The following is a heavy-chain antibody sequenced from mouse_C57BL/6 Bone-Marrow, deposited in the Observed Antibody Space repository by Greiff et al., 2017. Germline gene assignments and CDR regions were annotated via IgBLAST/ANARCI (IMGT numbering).Heavy chain of an antibody. CDR2: ISDGGSYT. CDR3: ARAIVYGSRGFDY. CDR1: GFTFSSYA. V-gene: IGHV5-4*03. J-gene: IGHJ2*01. Sequence: DVKLVESGGGLVKPGGSLKLSCAASGFTFSSYAMSWVRQTPEKRLEWVATISDGGSYTYYPDNVKGRFTISRDNAKNNLYLQMSHLKSEDTAMYYCARAIVYGSRGFDYWGQGTTLTGSS. D-gene: IGHD1-1*01.